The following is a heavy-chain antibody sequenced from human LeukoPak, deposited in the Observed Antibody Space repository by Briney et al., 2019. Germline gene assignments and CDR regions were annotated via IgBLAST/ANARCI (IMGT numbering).Heavy chain of an antibody. CDR2: ISTYNGNT. D-gene: IGHD1-26*01. V-gene: IGHV1-18*04. CDR3: AKEKGELGPTDAFDI. J-gene: IGHJ3*02. Sequence: ASVKVSCKTSGYSFTSYNLHWVRQAPGQRLEWMGWISTYNGNTNYAQNLQGRVSMTADTSTSTAYMELRSLRSDDTAIYYCAKEKGELGPTDAFDIWGQGTMVIVSS. CDR1: GYSFTSYN.